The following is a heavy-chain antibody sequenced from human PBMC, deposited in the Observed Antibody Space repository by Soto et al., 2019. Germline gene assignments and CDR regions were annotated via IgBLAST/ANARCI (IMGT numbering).Heavy chain of an antibody. J-gene: IGHJ6*02. CDR2: IIPKFETV. D-gene: IGHD2-15*01. V-gene: IGHV1-69*01. CDR3: ARGLRTGNYGMDV. Sequence: QEQLLQSGAEVRKPGSSVKVSCKASGGTFNNYAVSWVRQAPGQGLEWMGGIIPKFETVNYAQRFQGRLTTAADESTSTAYMELTSLTSADTAIYFCARGLRTGNYGMDVWGQGTTVTVSS. CDR1: GGTFNNYA.